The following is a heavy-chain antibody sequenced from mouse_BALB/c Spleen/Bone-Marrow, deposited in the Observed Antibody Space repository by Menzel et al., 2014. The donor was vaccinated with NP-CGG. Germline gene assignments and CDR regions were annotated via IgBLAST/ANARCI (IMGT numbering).Heavy chain of an antibody. CDR3: ASYYRYDRRFAY. D-gene: IGHD2-14*01. V-gene: IGHV14-3*02. CDR2: IDPANGNT. Sequence: VQLQQPGAELVKPGASVKLSCTASGFNIKDTYMHWVKQWPEQGLEWIGRIDPANGNTKYDPKFQGKATITADTSSNTAYLQLSSLTSEDTAVYYCASYYRYDRRFAYWGQGTLVTVSA. J-gene: IGHJ3*01. CDR1: GFNIKDTY.